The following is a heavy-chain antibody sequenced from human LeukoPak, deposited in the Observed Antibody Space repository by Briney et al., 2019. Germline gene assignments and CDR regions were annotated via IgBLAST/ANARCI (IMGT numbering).Heavy chain of an antibody. J-gene: IGHJ5*02. D-gene: IGHD2-21*01. CDR3: ARADRLHGGPYLIGP. CDR1: GYSFTDYY. Sequence: ASVKVSCKTSGYSFTDYYMHWVRQAPGQGLEWRGWINPNSGGTSSAQKFQGRVTMPRDTSITTVYMEVSWLTSDDTAIYYCARADRLHGGPYLIGPWGQGTLVTVSS. CDR2: INPNSGGT. V-gene: IGHV1-2*02.